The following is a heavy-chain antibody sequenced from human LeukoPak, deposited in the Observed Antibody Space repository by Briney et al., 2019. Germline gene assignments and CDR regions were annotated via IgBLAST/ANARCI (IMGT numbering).Heavy chain of an antibody. CDR3: ARYDTSGAFDI. Sequence: SQTLSLTCTVSGGSISSGSYYWSWIRQPAGKGLEWIGRIYTSGSTNYNPSLKSRVTISVDTSKSHFSLKPSSVTAADTAVYYCARYDTSGAFDIWGQGTTVTVSS. D-gene: IGHD3-9*01. CDR2: IYTSGST. J-gene: IGHJ3*02. CDR1: GGSISSGSYY. V-gene: IGHV4-61*02.